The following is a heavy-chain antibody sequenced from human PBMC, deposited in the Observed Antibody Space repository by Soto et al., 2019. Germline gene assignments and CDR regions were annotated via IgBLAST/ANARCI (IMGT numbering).Heavy chain of an antibody. D-gene: IGHD3-10*01. CDR2: IYHSGTT. CDR1: GDSISTTNW. Sequence: QVQLQESGPGLVKPSGTLSLTCAVSGDSISTTNWWTWVRQPPGKGLEWIGEIYHSGTTNYNPSLTTRVTISVDRSKDQFSLRLTSVPAADTPVYYCAPSPLVRGAFTPLASWGQGTLVTVSS. J-gene: IGHJ4*02. V-gene: IGHV4-4*02. CDR3: APSPLVRGAFTPLAS.